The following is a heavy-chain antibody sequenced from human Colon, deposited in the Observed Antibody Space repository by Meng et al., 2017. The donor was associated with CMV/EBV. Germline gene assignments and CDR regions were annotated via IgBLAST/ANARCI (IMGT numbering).Heavy chain of an antibody. D-gene: IGHD2-2*02. CDR1: GGTFSSYT. V-gene: IGHV1-69*02. J-gene: IGHJ6*02. CDR3: ARALKCNSTSCYTKYYYGLDV. CDR2: IIPILGIA. Sequence: SVKVSCKASGGTFSSYTISWVRQAPGQGLEWMGRIIPILGIANYAQKFQGRVTITADKSTSTAYMELSSLRSEDTAVYYCARALKCNSTSCYTKYYYGLDVWGQGTTVTVSS.